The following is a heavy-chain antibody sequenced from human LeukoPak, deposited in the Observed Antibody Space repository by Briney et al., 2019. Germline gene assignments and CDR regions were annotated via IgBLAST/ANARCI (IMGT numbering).Heavy chain of an antibody. CDR2: IYPGDSDT. V-gene: IGHV5-51*01. CDR1: GYSFTSYW. D-gene: IGHD3-9*01. CDR3: ARHLESFYDILTGYYIPDY. J-gene: IGHJ4*02. Sequence: GESLKISCKGSGYSFTSYWIGWGRQMPGKGLEWMGIIYPGDSDTRYSPSFQGQVTISADKSISTAYLQWSSLKASDTAMYYCARHLESFYDILTGYYIPDYWGQGTLVTVSS.